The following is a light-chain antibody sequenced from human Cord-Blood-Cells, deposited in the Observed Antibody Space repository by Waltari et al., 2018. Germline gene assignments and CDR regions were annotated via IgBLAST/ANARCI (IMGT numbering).Light chain of an antibody. J-gene: IGKJ1*01. CDR2: AAS. CDR3: QQSYSTPPT. Sequence: DIQMTQSPSSLSASVGDRVTITCRASQSISSYLNWYQQKPGKAPKLLIYAASSLQSGVLLRFSGSGYGTDFTLTISCLQPEDFATYYCQQSYSTPPTFGQGTKVEIK. V-gene: IGKV1-39*01. CDR1: QSISSY.